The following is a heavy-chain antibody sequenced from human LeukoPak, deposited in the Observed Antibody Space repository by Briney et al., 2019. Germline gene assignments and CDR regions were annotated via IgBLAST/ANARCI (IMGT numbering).Heavy chain of an antibody. Sequence: GGSLRLSCAASGFTFSSYAMNWVRQAPGRGLEWVSGFSGSGGTTYYADSVKGRFTIARDNSKNTLYLQMNSLRAEDTAVYYCANGNRCTSPNCLGYYYFYMDVWGKGTTVTVSS. CDR2: FSGSGGTT. CDR3: ANGNRCTSPNCLGYYYFYMDV. CDR1: GFTFSSYA. J-gene: IGHJ6*03. D-gene: IGHD2-8*01. V-gene: IGHV3-23*01.